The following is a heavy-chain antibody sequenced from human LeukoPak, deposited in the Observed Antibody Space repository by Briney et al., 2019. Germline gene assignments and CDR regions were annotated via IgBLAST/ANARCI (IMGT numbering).Heavy chain of an antibody. Sequence: GASVKVSCKASGYTFTSYGISWVRQAPGQVLGWMGWISAYNGNTNYAQKLQGRVTMTTDTSTSTAYMELRSLRSDDTAVYHCARVGIVVVVAATPVFDPWGQGTLVTVSS. J-gene: IGHJ5*02. V-gene: IGHV1-18*01. CDR3: ARVGIVVVVAATPVFDP. D-gene: IGHD2-15*01. CDR1: GYTFTSYG. CDR2: ISAYNGNT.